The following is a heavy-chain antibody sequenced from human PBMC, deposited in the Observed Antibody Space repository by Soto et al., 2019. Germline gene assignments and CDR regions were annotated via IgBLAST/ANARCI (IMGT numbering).Heavy chain of an antibody. CDR2: ISGSGGSP. V-gene: IGHV3-23*01. J-gene: IGHJ6*02. Sequence: GGSLRLSCAASGFTFSSYAMGWVRQAPGKGLGWVSAISGSGGSPNYADSVKGRFTISRDNSKNTLYLQMNILRAEDTAVYYGAKDAEYYYYGMDVWGQGTTVTVSS. CDR1: GFTFSSYA. CDR3: AKDAEYYYYGMDV.